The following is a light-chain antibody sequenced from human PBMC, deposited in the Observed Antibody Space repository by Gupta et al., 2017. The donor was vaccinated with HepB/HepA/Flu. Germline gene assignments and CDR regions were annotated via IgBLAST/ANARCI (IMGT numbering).Light chain of an antibody. CDR2: GAS. Sequence: EIVMTQSPATLSVSPGVRATLSCRANLRVSSNLAWYQQKPGQAPRLLIYGASTRATGIPARFSGSGSGTEFTLTISSLQSEDFAVYYCQQHSSWPPLTFGGGTKVEIK. J-gene: IGKJ4*01. CDR3: QQHSSWPPLT. CDR1: LRVSSN. V-gene: IGKV3-15*01.